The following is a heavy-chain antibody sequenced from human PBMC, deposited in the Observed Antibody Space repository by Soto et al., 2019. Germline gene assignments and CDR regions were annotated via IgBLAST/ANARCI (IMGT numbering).Heavy chain of an antibody. CDR1: GFSLSTSGVG. D-gene: IGHD3-22*01. Sequence: QITLKESGPTLVKPTQPLTLTCTFSGFSLSTSGVGVGWIRQPPGKALEWLALIYWNDDKRYSPSLKSRLTITKDTSKNQVVLTMTNMDPVDTATYYCAHRRDRITMIVVVHHAFDIWGQGTMVTVSS. V-gene: IGHV2-5*01. CDR3: AHRRDRITMIVVVHHAFDI. J-gene: IGHJ3*02. CDR2: IYWNDDK.